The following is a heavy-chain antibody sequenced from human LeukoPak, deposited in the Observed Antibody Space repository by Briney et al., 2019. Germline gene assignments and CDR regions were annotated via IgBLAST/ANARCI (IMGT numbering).Heavy chain of an antibody. CDR3: AGDYGSGSYRFDY. J-gene: IGHJ4*02. V-gene: IGHV4-59*12. CDR1: GVSISSYS. D-gene: IGHD3-10*01. Sequence: KSSETLSLTCTFSGVSISSYSWSWVRQPPGRGLEWIGYIYYSGRTTYSPSLKSRVTISLDTSKNQFSLKLRSVTAADSAVYYCAGDYGSGSYRFDYWGQGTLVTVSS. CDR2: IYYSGRT.